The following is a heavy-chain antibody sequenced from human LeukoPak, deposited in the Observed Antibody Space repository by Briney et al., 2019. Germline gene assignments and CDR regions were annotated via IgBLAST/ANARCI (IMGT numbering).Heavy chain of an antibody. CDR2: IPKDGNSQ. CDR3: AGESFDL. Sequence: PGGSLRLSCAASGFTFSSYALDWVRQAPGKGLEWVAVIPKDGNSQNYADSVKGRFTISRDNSKNTLYLQMNRLKPDDTGVYCCAGESFDLRGQGPRVSV. V-gene: IGHV3-30*14. J-gene: IGHJ3*01. CDR1: GFTFSSYA.